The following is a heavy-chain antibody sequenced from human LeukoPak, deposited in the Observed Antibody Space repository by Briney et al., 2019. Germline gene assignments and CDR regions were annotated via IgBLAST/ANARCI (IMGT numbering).Heavy chain of an antibody. D-gene: IGHD3-22*01. CDR2: INPSGGST. J-gene: IGHJ4*02. CDR1: GYTFTGYY. Sequence: ASVKVFCKASGYTFTGYYMHWVRQAPGQGLEWMGIINPSGGSTAYAQNFQGRVSMTRDTSTSTVYMELSSLRSEDTAVYYCAGEPYYYERNYYFDYWGQGTLVTVSS. CDR3: AGEPYYYERNYYFDY. V-gene: IGHV1-46*01.